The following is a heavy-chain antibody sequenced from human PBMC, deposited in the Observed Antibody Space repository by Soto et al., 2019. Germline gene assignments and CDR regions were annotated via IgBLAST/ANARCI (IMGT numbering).Heavy chain of an antibody. J-gene: IGHJ5*02. CDR3: AKDSLSSTRYNCCDR. CDR1: RFTFISYA. V-gene: IGHV3-23*01. CDR2: LVGSGGST. Sequence: AWSVGDYCASSRFTFISYAMSRIRQAPGKGLEWVSGLVGSGGSTYYACSVKGRFTISRDNSRSTLYLQMHSLRAADTAVYSCAKDSLSSTRYNCCDRWGQGTL. D-gene: IGHD6-13*01.